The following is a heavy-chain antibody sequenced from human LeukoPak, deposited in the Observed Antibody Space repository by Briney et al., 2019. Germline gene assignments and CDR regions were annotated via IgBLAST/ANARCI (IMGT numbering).Heavy chain of an antibody. CDR1: GDSRNTYY. Sequence: KPSETLSLTCTVSGDSRNTYYWTWIRQTPGKELEWIGFVASSGTSNYNPSLKSRVSISIDTSKNQFSLALTSVTPADTAVYYCARVVRGVVTSNWFDPWGQGTLVSVSS. CDR2: VASSGTS. D-gene: IGHD2-21*02. CDR3: ARVVRGVVTSNWFDP. V-gene: IGHV4-59*01. J-gene: IGHJ5*02.